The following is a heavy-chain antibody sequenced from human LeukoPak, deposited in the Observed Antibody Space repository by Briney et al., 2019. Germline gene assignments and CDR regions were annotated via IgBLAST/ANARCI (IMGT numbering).Heavy chain of an antibody. J-gene: IGHJ4*02. CDR2: IYNNGST. CDR3: ARVMAARDVGY. Sequence: SSETLSLTCTVSSGSISSGNYYWSWIRQPAGKGLEWVGRIYNNGSTNYNPSLKSRVTISVDTSKNQFSLKLSSVTAADTAVYYCARVMAARDVGYWGQGTLVTVSS. D-gene: IGHD6-6*01. V-gene: IGHV4-61*10. CDR1: SGSISSGNYY.